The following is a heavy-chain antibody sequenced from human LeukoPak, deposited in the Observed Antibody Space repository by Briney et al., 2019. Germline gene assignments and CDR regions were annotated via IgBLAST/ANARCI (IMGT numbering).Heavy chain of an antibody. CDR2: IYHSGST. CDR3: ARGRRYDILTGYLVYYMDV. J-gene: IGHJ6*03. Sequence: SETLSLTCTVSGYSLSSGYYWGWIRPPPGKGLEWIGSIYHSGSTYYNPSLKSRVTISVDTSKNQFSLKLSPVTAADTAVYYCARGRRYDILTGYLVYYMDVWGKGTTVTISS. V-gene: IGHV4-38-2*02. CDR1: GYSLSSGYY. D-gene: IGHD3-9*01.